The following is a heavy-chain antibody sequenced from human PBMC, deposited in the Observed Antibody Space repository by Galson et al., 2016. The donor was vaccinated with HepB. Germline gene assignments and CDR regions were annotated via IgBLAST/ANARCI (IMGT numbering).Heavy chain of an antibody. CDR1: GFTFSSYA. CDR3: ARPWTRARSGHEIIAYGLDV. V-gene: IGHV3-23*01. J-gene: IGHJ6*02. CDR2: ISNTGGSR. D-gene: IGHD3/OR15-3a*01. Sequence: SLRLSCAASGFTFSSYAMSWVRQAPGKGLEWVSSISNTGGSRYYADSVTGRFSISRDSLQNSVYLQMDSLRAEDTAVYYCARPWTRARSGHEIIAYGLDVWGHGTTVTVTS.